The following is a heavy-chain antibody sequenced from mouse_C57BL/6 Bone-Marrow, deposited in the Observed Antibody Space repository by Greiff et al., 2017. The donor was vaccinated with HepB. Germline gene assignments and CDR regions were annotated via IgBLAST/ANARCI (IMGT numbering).Heavy chain of an antibody. V-gene: IGHV1-81*01. CDR3: AIGFYYGNCDV. D-gene: IGHD2-1*01. J-gene: IGHJ1*03. CDR2: IYPRSGNT. CDR1: GYTFTSYG. Sequence: VQLQQSGAELARPGASVKLSCKASGYTFTSYGISWVKQRTGQGLEWIGEIYPRSGNTYYNEKFKGKATLTADKSSSTAYMELRSLTSEGSAVYFCAIGFYYGNCDVWGTETTVTVSS.